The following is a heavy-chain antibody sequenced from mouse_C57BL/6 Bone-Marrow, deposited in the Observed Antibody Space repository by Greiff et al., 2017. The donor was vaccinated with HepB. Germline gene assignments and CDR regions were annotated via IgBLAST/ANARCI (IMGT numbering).Heavy chain of an antibody. J-gene: IGHJ4*01. CDR1: GYTFTDYY. Sequence: EVQLQQSGPVLVKPGASVKMSCKASGYTFTDYYMNWVKQSHGKSLEWIGVINPYNGGTSYNQKFKGKATLTVDKSSSTAYMELNSLTSEDSAVYYCARRNYGSSTDYYAMDYGDQGTSVTVSA. CDR2: INPYNGGT. V-gene: IGHV1-19*01. D-gene: IGHD1-1*01. CDR3: ARRNYGSSTDYYAMDY.